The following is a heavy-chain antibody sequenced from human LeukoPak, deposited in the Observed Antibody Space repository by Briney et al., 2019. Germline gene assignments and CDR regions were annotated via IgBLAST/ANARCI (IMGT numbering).Heavy chain of an antibody. V-gene: IGHV1-2*02. CDR2: INPNSGGT. CDR3: AREDSSGYSDTFDY. Sequence: GASVKVSCKASGYTFTSYGISWVRQAPGQGLEWMGWINPNSGGTNYAQKFQGRVTMTRDTSISTAYMELSRLRSDDTAVYYCAREDSSGYSDTFDYWGQGTLVTVSS. J-gene: IGHJ4*02. CDR1: GYTFTSYG. D-gene: IGHD3-22*01.